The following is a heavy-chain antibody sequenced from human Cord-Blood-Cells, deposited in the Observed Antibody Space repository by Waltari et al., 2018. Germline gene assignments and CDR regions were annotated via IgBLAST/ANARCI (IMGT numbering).Heavy chain of an antibody. CDR2: TYYRSKWYN. J-gene: IGHJ6*02. V-gene: IGHV6-1*01. Sequence: QVQLQQSGPGLVKPSQTLSLTCAISGDSVSSNSAAWNWIRQSPSRGLEWLGRTYYRSKWYNDYAVSVKSRITINPDTSKNQFSLQLNSVTPEDTAVYYCAREGGIAAAGPYYYYYGMDVWGQGTTVTVSS. CDR1: GDSVSSNSAA. D-gene: IGHD6-13*01. CDR3: AREGGIAAAGPYYYYYGMDV.